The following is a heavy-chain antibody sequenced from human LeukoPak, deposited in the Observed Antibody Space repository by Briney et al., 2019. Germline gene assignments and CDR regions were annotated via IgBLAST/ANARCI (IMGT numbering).Heavy chain of an antibody. CDR1: GGSFSGYY. CDR2: INHSGST. CDR3: AREYYYDSSGYYYSYYYYGMDV. J-gene: IGHJ6*02. V-gene: IGHV4-34*01. Sequence: KPSETLSLTCAVYGGSFSGYYWSWIRQPPGKGLEWIGEINHSGSTNYNPSLKSRVTISVDTSKNQFSLKLSSVTAADTAVYYCAREYYYDSSGYYYSYYYYGMDVWGQGTTVTVSS. D-gene: IGHD3-22*01.